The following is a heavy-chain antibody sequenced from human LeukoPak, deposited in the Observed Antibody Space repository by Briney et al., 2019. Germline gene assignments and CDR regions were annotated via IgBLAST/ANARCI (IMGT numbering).Heavy chain of an antibody. CDR2: IYYSGST. J-gene: IGHJ4*02. Sequence: PSETLSLTCTVSGGSISSNSYYWGWIRQPPGKGLKWIGSIYYSGSTYYNPSLKSRVTISVDTSKNQFSLKLNSVTAADTAVYYCAGYCSGGSCYGTFDYWGQGTLVTVSS. CDR1: GGSISSNSYY. CDR3: AGYCSGGSCYGTFDY. V-gene: IGHV4-39*01. D-gene: IGHD2-15*01.